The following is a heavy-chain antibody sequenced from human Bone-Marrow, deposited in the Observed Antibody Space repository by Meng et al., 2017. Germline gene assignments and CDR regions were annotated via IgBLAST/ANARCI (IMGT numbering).Heavy chain of an antibody. CDR3: AREAYSTSLSSATGFDY. CDR2: INHSGST. V-gene: IGHV4-30-2*01. CDR1: GGSIPSGGYS. D-gene: IGHD6-13*01. Sequence: QLQLQESGSGLVKPSQTLSLPCAVSGGSIPSGGYSWTWIRQPPGKGLECIAEINHSGSTNINPSLKSRVTILADTSKNQFSLKVRSVTAADTAVYYCAREAYSTSLSSATGFDYWGQGTLVTVSS. J-gene: IGHJ4*02.